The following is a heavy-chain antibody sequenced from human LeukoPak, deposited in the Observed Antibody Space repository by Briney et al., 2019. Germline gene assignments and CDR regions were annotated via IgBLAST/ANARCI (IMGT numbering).Heavy chain of an antibody. CDR3: ARHRGGSRLDALDI. CDR1: GGSISRSTYY. V-gene: IGHV4-39*01. J-gene: IGHJ3*02. CDR2: IFYSGST. Sequence: PSETLSLTCALSGGSISRSTYYWAWIRQPPGKGLEWIGSIFYSGSTYSSPSLKSRVTVSVDTSKNQLSLKPTSVTAADTAVYYCARHRGGSRLDALDIWGQGTMVTVSS. D-gene: IGHD1-26*01.